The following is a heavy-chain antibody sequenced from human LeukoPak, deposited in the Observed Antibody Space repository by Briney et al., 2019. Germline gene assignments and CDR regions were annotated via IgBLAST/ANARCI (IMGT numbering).Heavy chain of an antibody. CDR1: GFTFSSYA. CDR3: AKPPLDYYDSSGVY. D-gene: IGHD3-22*01. J-gene: IGHJ4*02. CDR2: ISGSGGST. Sequence: GGSLRLSCAASGFTFSSYAMSWVRQAPGKGLEWVSAISGSGGSTYYADSVKGRVTISRDNSKNTLYLQKNSLRAEDTAVYYCAKPPLDYYDSSGVYWGQGTLVTVSS. V-gene: IGHV3-23*01.